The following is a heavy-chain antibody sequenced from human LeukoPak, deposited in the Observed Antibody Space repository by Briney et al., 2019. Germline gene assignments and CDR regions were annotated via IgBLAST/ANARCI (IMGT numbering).Heavy chain of an antibody. CDR3: ASTCGGDCYSLDY. J-gene: IGHJ4*02. CDR2: IYYSGST. V-gene: IGHV4-59*08. D-gene: IGHD2-21*02. CDR1: GGSISSYY. Sequence: SETLSLTCTVSGGSISSYYWSWIRQPPGKGLEWIGYIYYSGSTNYNPSLKSRVTISVDTSKNQFSLKLSSVTAADTAVYYCASTCGGDCYSLDYWGQGTLVIVSS.